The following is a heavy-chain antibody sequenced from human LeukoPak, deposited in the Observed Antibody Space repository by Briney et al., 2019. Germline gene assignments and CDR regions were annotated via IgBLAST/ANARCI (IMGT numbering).Heavy chain of an antibody. J-gene: IGHJ5*02. D-gene: IGHD6-6*01. CDR1: GITVTDYF. V-gene: IGHV1-2*02. CDR3: VGHSSSSDGWFAP. CDR2: INPHNGGT. Sequence: ASVKVSCKASGITVTDYFIHWVRQAPGQGLEWMGWINPHNGGTNYAQKFQGRVTMTRDTSINTVYMDLTRLTSDDTAIFYCVGHSSSSDGWFAPWGQGTLVTVSS.